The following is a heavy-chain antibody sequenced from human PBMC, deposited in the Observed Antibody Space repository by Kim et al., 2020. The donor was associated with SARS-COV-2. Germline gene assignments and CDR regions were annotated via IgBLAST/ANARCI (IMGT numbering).Heavy chain of an antibody. J-gene: IGHJ4*01. CDR1: GFTFSSYG. CDR2: ISYDGSNK. CDR3: ARVSDYGGNSDSDY. Sequence: GGSLRLSCAASGFTFSSYGMHWVRQAPGKGLEWVAVISYDGSNKYYADSVKGRFTISRDNSKNTLYLQMNSLRAEDTAVYYCARVSDYGGNSDSDYWGHGTLVTVSS. V-gene: IGHV3-33*05. D-gene: IGHD4-17*01.